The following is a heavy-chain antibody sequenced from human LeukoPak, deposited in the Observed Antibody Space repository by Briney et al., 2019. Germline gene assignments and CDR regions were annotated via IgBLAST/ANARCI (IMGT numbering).Heavy chain of an antibody. CDR2: IGHDGSNK. Sequence: PGGSLRLSCAASGFTFSSYGMHWVRQAPGKGLEWVAVIGHDGSNKYYVESVKGRFTISRDNSKNTLYLQVNSLRAEDTGVYYCASTLLVGYYGLDAWGQGTTVTVSS. CDR3: ASTLLVGYYGLDA. CDR1: GFTFSSYG. V-gene: IGHV3-33*01. D-gene: IGHD2-21*01. J-gene: IGHJ6*02.